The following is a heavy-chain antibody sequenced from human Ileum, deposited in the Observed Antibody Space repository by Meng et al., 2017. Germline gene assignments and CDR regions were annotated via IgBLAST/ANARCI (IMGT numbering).Heavy chain of an antibody. Sequence: QGQPQQGGAGLLKSWETLSRTCAVYGGSFSGYYWSWIRQPPGKGLEWIGEINHSGSTNYNPSLKSRVTISVDTSKNQFSLKLSSVTAADTAVYYCARGGPWFDPWGQGTLVTVSS. CDR3: ARGGPWFDP. J-gene: IGHJ5*02. CDR1: GGSFSGYY. CDR2: INHSGST. V-gene: IGHV4-34*01.